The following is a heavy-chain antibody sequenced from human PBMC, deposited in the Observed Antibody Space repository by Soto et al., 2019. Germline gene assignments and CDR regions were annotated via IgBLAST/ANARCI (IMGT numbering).Heavy chain of an antibody. D-gene: IGHD6-13*01. CDR2: IIPIFGTA. Sequence: SVKVSCKASGVTFSSYAISWVRQAPGQGLEWMGGIIPIFGTANYAQKFQGRVTITADESTSTAYMELSSLRSEDTAVYYCARIGEEAAGTISYYGMDVWGHGTTVT. V-gene: IGHV1-69*13. CDR3: ARIGEEAAGTISYYGMDV. J-gene: IGHJ6*02. CDR1: GVTFSSYA.